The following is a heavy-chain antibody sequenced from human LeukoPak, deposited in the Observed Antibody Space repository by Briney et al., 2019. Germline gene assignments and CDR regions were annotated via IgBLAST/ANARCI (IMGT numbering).Heavy chain of an antibody. Sequence: KPSETLSLTCTVSGGSISNSNYYWGWIRQPPGKGLEWIGGAYCSGTTYYSPSLKSRVTISVDTSRNHFSLNLNSVTAADTAVYYCARHSSSAWYYYFDYWGQGSFVTVSS. CDR3: ARHSSSAWYYYFDY. CDR2: AYCSGTT. V-gene: IGHV4-39*01. D-gene: IGHD6-19*01. J-gene: IGHJ4*02. CDR1: GGSISNSNYY.